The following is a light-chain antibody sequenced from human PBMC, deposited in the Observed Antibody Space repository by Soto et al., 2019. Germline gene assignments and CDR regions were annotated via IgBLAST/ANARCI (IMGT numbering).Light chain of an antibody. J-gene: IGKJ1*01. CDR1: QSVSSN. Sequence: EIVMTQSPATLSVSPGERVTLSCRASQSVSSNLAWYQQKPGQAPRLLIYGASNRATGIPDRFSGSGSGTECTLTITSLQSEDFAVYYCQQYNNWPSWSFGQGTRVEIK. V-gene: IGKV3-15*01. CDR2: GAS. CDR3: QQYNNWPSWS.